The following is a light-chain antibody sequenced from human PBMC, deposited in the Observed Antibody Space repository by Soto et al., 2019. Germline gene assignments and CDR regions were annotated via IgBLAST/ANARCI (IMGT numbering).Light chain of an antibody. J-gene: IGLJ1*01. Sequence: SVLTQPGSVSGSPGQSVTISCTGPSSDVGGYNYVSWYQQQPGKAPKLLIYDVTIRTSGVSARFSGSKSGNTASLTISGLQAEDDADYFCCSYEGTYTSFVFGTGTKVTVL. V-gene: IGLV2-11*01. CDR1: SSDVGGYNY. CDR2: DVT. CDR3: CSYEGTYTSFV.